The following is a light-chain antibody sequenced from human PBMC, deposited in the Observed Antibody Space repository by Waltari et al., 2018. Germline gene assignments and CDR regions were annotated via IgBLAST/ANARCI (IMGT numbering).Light chain of an antibody. CDR1: QSISTY. CDR2: AAS. CDR3: QQSYSPLT. J-gene: IGKJ4*01. Sequence: DFQMTQSPSSLSASVGDRVTITCRASQSISTYLNWYHQKPGKAPNLLMYAASSLQSGVPSSFSGSGSGTDFTLTISSLQPEDFATYYCQQSYSPLTFGGGTKVEIK. V-gene: IGKV1-39*01.